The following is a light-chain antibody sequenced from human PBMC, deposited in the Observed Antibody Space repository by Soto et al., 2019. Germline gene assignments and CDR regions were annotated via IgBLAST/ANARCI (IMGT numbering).Light chain of an antibody. CDR3: PQSYSPRIP. Sequence: DIQMTQSPSSLSASVGDRVTITCRASQIISSYLNWYQQKPGKAPKLLIYAASSLQSGVPSRFSGSGSGTDFTLTISSLQPEDFATYYCPQSYSPRIPSGQGTRLEIK. J-gene: IGKJ5*01. CDR2: AAS. CDR1: QIISSY. V-gene: IGKV1-39*01.